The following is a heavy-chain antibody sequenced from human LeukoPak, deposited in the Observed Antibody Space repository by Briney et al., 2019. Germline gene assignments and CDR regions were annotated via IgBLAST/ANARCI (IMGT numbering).Heavy chain of an antibody. CDR1: GFTFSSYE. J-gene: IGHJ5*02. Sequence: GGSLRLSCAASGFTFSSYEMNWVRQAPGKGLEWVSYISSSGSTIYYADSVKGRFTISRGNAKNSLYLQMNSLRAEDTAVYYCARDREVNWFDPWGQGTLVTVSS. CDR3: ARDREVNWFDP. CDR2: ISSSGSTI. V-gene: IGHV3-48*03.